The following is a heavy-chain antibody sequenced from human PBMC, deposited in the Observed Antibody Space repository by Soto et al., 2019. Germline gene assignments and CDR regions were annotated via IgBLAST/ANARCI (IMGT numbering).Heavy chain of an antibody. CDR1: GFTFDDYA. Sequence: GGSLRLSCAASGFTFDDYAMHWVRQAPGKGLEWVSGISWNSGSIGYADSVKGRFTISRDNAKNSLYLQMNSLRAEDTALYYCAKDYGSGTYYYMDVWGKGTTVTVSS. CDR2: ISWNSGSI. CDR3: AKDYGSGTYYYMDV. V-gene: IGHV3-9*01. D-gene: IGHD3-10*01. J-gene: IGHJ6*03.